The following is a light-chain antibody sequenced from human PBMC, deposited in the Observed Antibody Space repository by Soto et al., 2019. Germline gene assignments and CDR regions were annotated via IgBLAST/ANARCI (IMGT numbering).Light chain of an antibody. CDR3: QYRSNWPSNNT. CDR1: QSVSSY. V-gene: IGKV3-11*01. CDR2: DAS. J-gene: IGKJ5*01. Sequence: EIVLTQSPATLSLSPGERATLSCRASQSVSSYLAWYQQKPGQAPRLLIYDASNRATGIPARFSGSGSGTDFTLTISSLEPEDFAVYYCQYRSNWPSNNTFGQGTRLEIK.